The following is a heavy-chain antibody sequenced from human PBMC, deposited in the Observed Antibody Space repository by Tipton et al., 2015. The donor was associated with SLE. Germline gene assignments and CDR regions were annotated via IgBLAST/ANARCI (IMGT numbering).Heavy chain of an antibody. CDR2: IHSSGT. D-gene: IGHD5-18*01. Sequence: TLSLTCTVSGASISSDYWSWIRQSPGMGLEWIGSIHSSGTYYSPSLESRVTMSLDTSKNQFSLKLSSVTAADTSVYFCARRVVDRYSYGKNYLDYWGQGILVTVSS. CDR1: GASISSDY. CDR3: ARRVVDRYSYGKNYLDY. J-gene: IGHJ4*02. V-gene: IGHV4-59*04.